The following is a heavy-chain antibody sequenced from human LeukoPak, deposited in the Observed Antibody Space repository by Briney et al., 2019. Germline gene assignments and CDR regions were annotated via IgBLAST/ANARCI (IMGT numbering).Heavy chain of an antibody. Sequence: SETLSLTCTVSGGSISSDYWSWIRQPPGKGLEWIGSIYYSGNTNYNPSLKSRVTISLGTSKNQFSLKLTSVTAADTAVYYCARAIAARPNFDYWGQGTLVTVSS. J-gene: IGHJ4*02. D-gene: IGHD6-6*01. CDR1: GGSISSDY. CDR2: IYYSGNT. CDR3: ARAIAARPNFDY. V-gene: IGHV4-59*01.